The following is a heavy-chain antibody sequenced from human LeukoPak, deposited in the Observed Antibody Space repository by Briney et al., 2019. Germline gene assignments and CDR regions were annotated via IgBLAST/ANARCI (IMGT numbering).Heavy chain of an antibody. Sequence: GASVKVSCKASGGTFSSYAISWVRQAPGQGLEWMGGIIPIFGTANYAQKFQGRVTITADKSTSTAYMELSSLRSEDTAVYYCAADGTYYYDSSGYLDYWGQGTLVTVSS. J-gene: IGHJ4*02. CDR2: IIPIFGTA. V-gene: IGHV1-69*06. D-gene: IGHD3-22*01. CDR1: GGTFSSYA. CDR3: AADGTYYYDSSGYLDY.